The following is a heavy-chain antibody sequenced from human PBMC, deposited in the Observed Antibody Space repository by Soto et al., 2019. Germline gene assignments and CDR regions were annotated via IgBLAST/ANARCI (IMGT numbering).Heavy chain of an antibody. CDR3: ARGRRPFGRSPPHKDCSGGSCAGPGLDY. CDR2: INHSGST. V-gene: IGHV4-34*01. D-gene: IGHD2-15*01. Sequence: PSETLSLTCAVYGGSFSGYYWSWIRQPPGKGLEWIGEINHSGSTNYNPSLKSRVTISVDTSKNQFSLKLSSVTAADTAVYYCARGRRPFGRSPPHKDCSGGSCAGPGLDYWGQGTLVTVSS. J-gene: IGHJ4*02. CDR1: GGSFSGYY.